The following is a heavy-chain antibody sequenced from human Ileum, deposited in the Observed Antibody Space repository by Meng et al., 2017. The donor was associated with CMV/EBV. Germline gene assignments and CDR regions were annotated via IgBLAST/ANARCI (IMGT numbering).Heavy chain of an antibody. V-gene: IGHV1-69*02. CDR2: IIPILGIA. J-gene: IGHJ6*02. CDR1: GGTFSSYT. D-gene: IGHD2-2*01. Sequence: SVKVSCKASGGTFSSYTISWVRQAPGQGLEWMGRIIPILGIANYAQKFQGRVTITADKSTGTAYMELSSLRSEDTAVYYCASSPIVVVPAAIDYYYGMDVWGQGTTVTVAS. CDR3: ASSPIVVVPAAIDYYYGMDV.